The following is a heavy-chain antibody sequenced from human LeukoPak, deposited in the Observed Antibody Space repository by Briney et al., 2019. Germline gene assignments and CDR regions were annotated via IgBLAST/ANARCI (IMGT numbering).Heavy chain of an antibody. J-gene: IGHJ4*02. CDR2: IYYSGST. CDR3: ARTVTYPTYFDY. V-gene: IGHV4-39*07. D-gene: IGHD4-17*01. CDR1: GGSISSSSYY. Sequence: SETLSLTCTVSGGSISSSSYYWGWIRQPPGKGLEWIGSIYYSGSTYYNPSLKSRVTISVDTSKNQFSLKLSSVTAADTAVYYCARTVTYPTYFDYWGQGTLVTVSS.